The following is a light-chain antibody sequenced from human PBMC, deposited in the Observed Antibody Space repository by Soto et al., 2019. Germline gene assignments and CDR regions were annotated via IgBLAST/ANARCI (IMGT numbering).Light chain of an antibody. V-gene: IGKV3-20*01. CDR1: QPVSDK. Sequence: EVVMTQSPANLSLSPGAGATLSCWASQPVSDKLAWYPQKPGQAPRILIYGASARETGIPDRFSGSGAGTDCTRPISRLEPEDVEVDDCQQYGSLSWTFGQGTKVDI. CDR3: QQYGSLSWT. J-gene: IGKJ1*01. CDR2: GAS.